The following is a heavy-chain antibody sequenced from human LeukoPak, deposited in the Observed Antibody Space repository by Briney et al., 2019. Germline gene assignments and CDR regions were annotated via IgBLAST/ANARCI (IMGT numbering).Heavy chain of an antibody. CDR3: ARDDCISTSCYLGYYYYYYYMDV. V-gene: IGHV3-11*04. D-gene: IGHD2-2*01. J-gene: IGHJ6*03. CDR1: GFTFTDYY. Sequence: GGSLRLSCVVSGFTFTDYYMSWIRQAPGKGLEWVSYISGSGGDEQYADSVRGRFIISRDNTKDSLYLQMNSLRAEDTAVYYCARDDCISTSCYLGYYYYYYYMDVWGEGTTVTVSS. CDR2: ISGSGGDE.